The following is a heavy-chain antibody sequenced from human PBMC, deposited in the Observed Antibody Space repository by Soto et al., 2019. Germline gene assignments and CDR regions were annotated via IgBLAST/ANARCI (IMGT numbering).Heavy chain of an antibody. J-gene: IGHJ5*02. D-gene: IGHD3-16*01. V-gene: IGHV4-59*08. CDR3: ARHPVLGNFNWFDP. CDR2: IYYSGST. Sequence: SETLSLTCTVSGGSISSYYWSWIRQPPGKGLEWIGYIYYSGSTNYNPSLKSRVTISVDTSKNQFSLKLSSVTAADTAVYYCARHPVLGNFNWFDPWGQGTLVTVSS. CDR1: GGSISSYY.